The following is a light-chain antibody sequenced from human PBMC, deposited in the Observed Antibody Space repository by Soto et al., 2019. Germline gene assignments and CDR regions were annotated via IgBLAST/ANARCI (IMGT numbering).Light chain of an antibody. Sequence: EIVMTQSPATLPVSQGESATLSCRASQSVSSNLAWYQQKPGQAPRFLIYGASTRATGIPARFSGSGSGTEFTLTISSLQSEDFAVYYCQQYDNWPLTFGGGTRWISN. V-gene: IGKV3-15*01. J-gene: IGKJ4*01. CDR2: GAS. CDR3: QQYDNWPLT. CDR1: QSVSSN.